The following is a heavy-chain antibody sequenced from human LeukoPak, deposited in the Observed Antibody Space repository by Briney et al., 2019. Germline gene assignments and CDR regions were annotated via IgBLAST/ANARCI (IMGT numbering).Heavy chain of an antibody. CDR3: AKDPGAIFGVVIPYYFDY. J-gene: IGHJ4*02. Sequence: PGGSLRLSCAASGFTFSSYAMSWVRQAPGKGLEWVSAISGSGGSTYYADSVKGRFTISRDNSKNTLYLQMNSLRAEDTAVYYCAKDPGAIFGVVIPYYFDYWGQGTLVTVSS. CDR2: ISGSGGST. D-gene: IGHD3-3*01. CDR1: GFTFSSYA. V-gene: IGHV3-23*01.